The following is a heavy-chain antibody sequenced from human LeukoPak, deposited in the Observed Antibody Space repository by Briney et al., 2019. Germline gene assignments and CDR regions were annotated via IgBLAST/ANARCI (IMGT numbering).Heavy chain of an antibody. J-gene: IGHJ3*02. CDR1: GYTFTNYY. CDR3: ARDFGGVIVNDAFDI. D-gene: IGHD3-16*02. V-gene: IGHV1-46*01. CDR2: INPSGGST. Sequence: ASVKVSCKASGYTFTNYYMHWVRQAPGQGLEWMGIINPSGGSTSYAQKFQGRVTMTRDMSTSTVYMELSSLRSEDTAVYYCARDFGGVIVNDAFDIWGQGTMVTVSS.